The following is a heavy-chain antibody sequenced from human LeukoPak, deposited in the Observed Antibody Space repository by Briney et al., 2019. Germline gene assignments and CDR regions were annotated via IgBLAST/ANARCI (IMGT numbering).Heavy chain of an antibody. CDR1: GGSFSGYY. D-gene: IGHD3-22*01. Sequence: PSETLSLTCAVYGGSFSGYYWSWIRQPPGKGLEWIGEINHSGSTNYNPSLKSRVTISVDTSKNQFSLKLSSVTAADTAVYYCARGYDSSGYANWFDPWGQGTVVTVSS. CDR2: INHSGST. V-gene: IGHV4-34*01. J-gene: IGHJ5*02. CDR3: ARGYDSSGYANWFDP.